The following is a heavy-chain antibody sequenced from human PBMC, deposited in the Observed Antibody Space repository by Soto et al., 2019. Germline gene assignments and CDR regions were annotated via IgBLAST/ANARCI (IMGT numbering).Heavy chain of an antibody. V-gene: IGHV4-59*01. Sequence: SETLSLTCTVSGGSISSYYWSWIRQPPGKGLEWIGYIYYSGSTNYNPSLKSRVTISVDTSKNQFSLKLSSVTAADTAVYYCARVVVAADYYYYYMDVWGKGTTVTVSS. CDR2: IYYSGST. D-gene: IGHD2-15*01. J-gene: IGHJ6*03. CDR3: ARVVVAADYYYYYMDV. CDR1: GGSISSYY.